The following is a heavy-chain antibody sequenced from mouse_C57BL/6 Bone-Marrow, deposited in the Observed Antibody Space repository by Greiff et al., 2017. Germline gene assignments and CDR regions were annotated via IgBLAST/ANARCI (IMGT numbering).Heavy chain of an antibody. V-gene: IGHV1-64*01. CDR2: IHPNSGST. CDR3: AREVYEYGGTWFAY. D-gene: IGHD2-4*01. Sequence: QVQLQQPGAELVKPGASVKLSCKASGYTFTSYWMHWVKQRPGQGLEWIGMIHPNSGSTNYNEKFKSKATLTVDKSSSTAYMQLRSLPSEDSAVYYGAREVYEYGGTWFAYWGQGTLVTVSA. J-gene: IGHJ3*01. CDR1: GYTFTSYW.